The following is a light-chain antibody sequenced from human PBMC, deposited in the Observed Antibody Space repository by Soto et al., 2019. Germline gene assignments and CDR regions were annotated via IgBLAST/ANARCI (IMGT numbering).Light chain of an antibody. CDR2: EGS. V-gene: IGLV2-23*01. CDR1: SNDVGNYNL. Sequence: QSALTQPASVSGSPGQSITISCTGTSNDVGNYNLVSCFQRHPGKVPKLMIYEGSKRPSGLSNRFSGSKSGNTASLTISGLQAKDEADYYCCSYAGGSTSLVGGGTKVTVL. J-gene: IGLJ2*01. CDR3: CSYAGGSTSL.